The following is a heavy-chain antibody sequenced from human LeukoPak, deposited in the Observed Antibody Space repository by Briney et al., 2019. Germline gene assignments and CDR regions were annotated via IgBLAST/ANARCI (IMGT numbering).Heavy chain of an antibody. Sequence: SEILSLTCTVSGGSISSYYWSWLRQPPGKGLEWIGYIYYSGSTNYNPSLKSRVTISVDTSKNQFSLKLTSVTAADTAVYYCARGVNSGYFDYCGQGTLVTVSS. J-gene: IGHJ4*02. D-gene: IGHD1-26*01. V-gene: IGHV4-59*01. CDR2: IYYSGST. CDR3: ARGVNSGYFDY. CDR1: GGSISSYY.